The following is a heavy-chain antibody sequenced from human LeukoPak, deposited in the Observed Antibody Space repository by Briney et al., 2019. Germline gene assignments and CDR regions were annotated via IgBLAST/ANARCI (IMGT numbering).Heavy chain of an antibody. CDR1: GFTFSDYY. J-gene: IGHJ6*03. CDR2: ISSSGSTI. D-gene: IGHD4-11*01. V-gene: IGHV3-11*01. CDR3: TTDYSNYVVHYYMDV. Sequence: PGGSLRLSCAASGFTFSDYYMSWIRQAPGKGLEWVSYISSSGSTIYYADSVKGRFTISRDNANNSLFLQMNSLKTEDTAVYYCTTDYSNYVVHYYMDVWGKGTTVTVSS.